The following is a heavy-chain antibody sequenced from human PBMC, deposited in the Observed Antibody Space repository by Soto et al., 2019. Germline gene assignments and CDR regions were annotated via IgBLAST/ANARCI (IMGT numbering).Heavy chain of an antibody. CDR3: ATYGDYSGDWFDP. CDR2: INSNSNYI. D-gene: IGHD4-17*01. Sequence: GGSLRLSCAASGFTFSDYTMNWVRQAPGKGLEWVSSINSNSNYIYYADSVKGRFTISRDNAKNSLYLQMNSRRAEDTAVYYCATYGDYSGDWFDPWGQGTLVTVSS. V-gene: IGHV3-21*01. J-gene: IGHJ5*02. CDR1: GFTFSDYT.